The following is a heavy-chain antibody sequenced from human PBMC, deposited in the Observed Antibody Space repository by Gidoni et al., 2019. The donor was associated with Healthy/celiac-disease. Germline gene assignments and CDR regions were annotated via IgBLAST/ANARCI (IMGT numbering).Heavy chain of an antibody. CDR1: GGSFSGYY. V-gene: IGHV4-34*01. J-gene: IGHJ4*02. CDR2: INHSGST. D-gene: IGHD1-26*01. Sequence: QVQLQQWGAGLLKPSETLSLPSAVSGGSFSGYYWSWIRQPPGKGLEWIGEINHSGSTNYNPSLKSRVTISVDTPKNQFSLKLSSVTAADTAVYYCASGERLPLDYWGQGTLVTVSS. CDR3: ASGERLPLDY.